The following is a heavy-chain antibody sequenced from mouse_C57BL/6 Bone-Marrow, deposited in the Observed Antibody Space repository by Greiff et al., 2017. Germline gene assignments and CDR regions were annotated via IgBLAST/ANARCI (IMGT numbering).Heavy chain of an antibody. CDR1: GFNIKDYY. V-gene: IGHV14-2*01. Sequence: EVQLQESGAELVKPGASVKLSCTASGFNIKDYYMHWVKQRTEQGLEWIGRIDPEDGETKYATKFQGKATITAYTSSNTAYLQLSSRTSEDTAVYYWARGGGTWFDYWGQGTTLTVSS. CDR3: ARGGGTWFDY. D-gene: IGHD3-3*01. CDR2: IDPEDGET. J-gene: IGHJ2*01.